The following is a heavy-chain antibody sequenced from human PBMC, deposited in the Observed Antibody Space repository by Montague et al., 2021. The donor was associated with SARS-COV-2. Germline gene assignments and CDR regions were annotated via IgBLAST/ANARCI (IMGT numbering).Heavy chain of an antibody. V-gene: IGHV4-39*01. J-gene: IGHJ4*02. CDR2: IYYSGST. D-gene: IGHD3-10*01. Sequence: SETLSLTCTVSGGSISSSSYYWGWIRQPPGKGLEWIGSIYYSGSTYYNPSLKSRVTISVDTPKNQFSLKLSSVTAADTAVYNCARREDYYGSGSYPNWGQGTLVTVSS. CDR3: ARREDYYGSGSYPN. CDR1: GGSISSSSYY.